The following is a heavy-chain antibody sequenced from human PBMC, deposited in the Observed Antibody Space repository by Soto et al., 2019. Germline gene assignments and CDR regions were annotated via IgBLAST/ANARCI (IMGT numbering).Heavy chain of an antibody. CDR1: GFTFSTFW. Sequence: EVQLVESGGGLVQPGGSLRLSCEASGFTFSTFWMHWVRQAPGKGLVWVSRINSDGSSTNYADSVKGRVTISRDNAKNILYLQMTSLRAEDTAVYYCARDFEYWGQGTLFTVSS. CDR3: ARDFEY. V-gene: IGHV3-74*01. J-gene: IGHJ4*02. CDR2: INSDGSST.